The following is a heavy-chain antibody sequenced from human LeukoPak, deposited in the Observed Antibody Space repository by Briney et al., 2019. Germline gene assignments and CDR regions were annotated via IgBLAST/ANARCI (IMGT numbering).Heavy chain of an antibody. V-gene: IGHV3-48*03. CDR2: ISSSGSDK. Sequence: GGSLRLSCAASGFPFSDHEMNWVRQAPGRGLEWVSYISSSGSDKYYPDSVKGRFTISRDNAKNSLYLQMNSLRAEDTAVYYCARRASGAFAIWGQGTKVTVSS. J-gene: IGHJ3*02. CDR3: ARRASGAFAI. CDR1: GFPFSDHE.